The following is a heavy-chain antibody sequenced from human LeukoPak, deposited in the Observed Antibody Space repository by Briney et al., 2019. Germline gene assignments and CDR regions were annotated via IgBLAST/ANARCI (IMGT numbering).Heavy chain of an antibody. D-gene: IGHD6-13*01. V-gene: IGHV1-2*02. J-gene: IGHJ4*02. Sequence: ASVKVSCKASGYTFTGYYLHWVRPAPGQGLEWMGWIHPNSGGTNYAQSFQGRVTMTRDTSISTAYMELSSLGSDDTAVYYGARWLSSSWFYWGQGTLVTVSS. CDR2: IHPNSGGT. CDR1: GYTFTGYY. CDR3: ARWLSSSWFY.